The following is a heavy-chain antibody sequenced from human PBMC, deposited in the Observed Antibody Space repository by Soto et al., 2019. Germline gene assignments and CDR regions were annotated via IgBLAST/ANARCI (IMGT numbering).Heavy chain of an antibody. Sequence: QVQLVQSGGGLVKPGESLRLSCATSGLTFSDYYMSWIRQAPGKGLESLSYSSGSSSDIKYADSVKGRLTTSRDNANKSGYLQMKSLRAEDTAVYYCAAGPSRLGDWGQRTPVIVSP. V-gene: IGHV3-11*05. CDR3: AAGPSRLGD. J-gene: IGHJ4*02. CDR2: SSGSSSDI. CDR1: GLTFSDYY. D-gene: IGHD3-16*01.